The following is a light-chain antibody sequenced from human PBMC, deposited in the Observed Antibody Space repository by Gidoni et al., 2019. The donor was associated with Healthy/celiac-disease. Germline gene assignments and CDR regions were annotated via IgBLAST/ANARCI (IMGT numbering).Light chain of an antibody. CDR3: QQYYSTPLT. Sequence: DIVRTQSPDSLAVSLGERATINCKSSQSVLYSSNNKNYLAWYQQKPVQPPKLLIYWASTRESGVPDRFSGSWSVTDFTLTISSLQAEDVAVYYCQQYYSTPLTFGGGTKVEIK. J-gene: IGKJ4*01. CDR2: WAS. CDR1: QSVLYSSNNKNY. V-gene: IGKV4-1*01.